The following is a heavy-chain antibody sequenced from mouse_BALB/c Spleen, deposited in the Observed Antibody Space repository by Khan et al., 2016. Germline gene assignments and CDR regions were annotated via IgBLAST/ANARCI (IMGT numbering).Heavy chain of an antibody. CDR3: ARNYGNYYAMDY. J-gene: IGHJ4*01. Sequence: QVQLKESGPGLVQPSQSLSITCTVSGFSLTSYGVHWVRQSPGKGLEWLGVIWSGGSTDYNAAFISRLSISKDNSKSQVFFKMNSLQANETAIYYCARNYGNYYAMDYWGQGTSVTVSS. CDR2: IWSGGST. CDR1: GFSLTSYG. D-gene: IGHD2-1*01. V-gene: IGHV2-2*02.